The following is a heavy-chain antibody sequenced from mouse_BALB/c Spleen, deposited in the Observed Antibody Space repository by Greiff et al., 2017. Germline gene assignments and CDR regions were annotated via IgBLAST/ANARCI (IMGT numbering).Heavy chain of an antibody. D-gene: IGHD1-1*01. CDR2: ISSGSSTI. V-gene: IGHV5-17*02. CDR3: ARKAVVDAMDY. CDR1: GFTFSSFG. J-gene: IGHJ4*01. Sequence: EVKLMESGGGLVQPGGSRKLSCAASGFTFSSFGMHWVRQAPEKGLEWVAYISSGSSTIYYADTVKGRFTISRDNPKNTLFLQMTSLRSEDTAMYYCARKAVVDAMDYWGQGTSVTVSS.